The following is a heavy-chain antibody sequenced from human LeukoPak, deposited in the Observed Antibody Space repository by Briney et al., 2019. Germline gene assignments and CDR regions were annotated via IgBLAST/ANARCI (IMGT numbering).Heavy chain of an antibody. D-gene: IGHD2-2*01. CDR2: IKQDGSEK. CDR1: GFTISSYW. J-gene: IGHJ4*02. CDR3: ARDNQLLLDY. V-gene: IGHV3-7*01. Sequence: GGSLRLSCAASGFTISSYWMSWVRQAPGKGLEWVANIKQDGSEKYYVASVKGRFTISRDNAKSSLYLQMNSLRAEDTAVYYCARDNQLLLDYWGQGTLVTVSS.